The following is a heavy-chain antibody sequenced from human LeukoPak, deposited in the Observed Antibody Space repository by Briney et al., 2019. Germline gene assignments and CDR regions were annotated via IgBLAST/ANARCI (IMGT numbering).Heavy chain of an antibody. J-gene: IGHJ4*02. V-gene: IGHV3-53*01. D-gene: IGHD6-13*01. Sequence: GGSLRLSCAASGFTVSSNYMSWVRQAPGKGLEWVSVIYSGGSTYYADSVKGRFTISRDNSKNTLYLQMNSLRAEDTAVYYCARGGRSWYHSELEYYFDYWGQGTLVTVSS. CDR1: GFTVSSNY. CDR3: ARGGRSWYHSELEYYFDY. CDR2: IYSGGST.